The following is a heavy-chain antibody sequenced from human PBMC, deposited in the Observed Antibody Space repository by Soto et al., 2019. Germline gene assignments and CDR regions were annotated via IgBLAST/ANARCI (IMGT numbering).Heavy chain of an antibody. CDR3: AKDLPYYYDSSGYSPTYYFDY. CDR1: GLTFSSYA. CDR2: ISGSGGST. V-gene: IGHV3-23*01. Sequence: GGSLRLSCAASGLTFSSYAMSWVRQAPGKGLEWVSAISGSGGSTNYADSVKGRFTISRDNSKNTLYPQMNSLRAEDTAVYYCAKDLPYYYDSSGYSPTYYFDYWGQGTLVTVSS. J-gene: IGHJ4*02. D-gene: IGHD3-22*01.